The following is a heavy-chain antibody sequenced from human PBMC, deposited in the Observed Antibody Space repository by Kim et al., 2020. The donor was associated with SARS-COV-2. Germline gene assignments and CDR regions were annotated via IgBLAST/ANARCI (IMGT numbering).Heavy chain of an antibody. CDR3: VRHMAGTGYSFDY. J-gene: IGHJ4*02. V-gene: IGHV4-39*01. CDR2: IYYSGTT. CDR1: GGSVSSTLYY. D-gene: IGHD6-19*01. Sequence: SETLSLTCGVSGGSVSSTLYYWGWIRQPPGKGLEWIATIYYSGTTYYNPSLRSRVAMSVDTFKNQFSLKLSSVSATDTAVYYCVRHMAGTGYSFDYWGRGTLAT.